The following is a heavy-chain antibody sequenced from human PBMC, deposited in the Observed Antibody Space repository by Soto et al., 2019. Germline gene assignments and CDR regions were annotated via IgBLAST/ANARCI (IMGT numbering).Heavy chain of an antibody. CDR2: SRNKAKSYST. J-gene: IGHJ4*02. V-gene: IGHV3-72*01. CDR3: SILEGA. CDR1: GVTFSDHY. Sequence: EVQLVESGGGLVQPGGSLTLSCAVSGVTFSDHYMEWVRQAPGKGLEWVARSRNKAKSYSTDFVASVKGRFTISRDESKNSLYLQMNSLKTEDTAVYYCSILEGAWGQGTLVTVSS. D-gene: IGHD1-26*01.